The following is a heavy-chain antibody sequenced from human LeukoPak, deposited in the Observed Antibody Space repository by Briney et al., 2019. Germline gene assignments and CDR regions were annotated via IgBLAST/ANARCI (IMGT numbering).Heavy chain of an antibody. CDR2: INPNSGGT. D-gene: IGHD3-22*01. Sequence: GASVKVSCKASGYTFTGYYMHWVRQAPGQGLEWMGWINPNSGGTNYAQKFQGRVPMTRDTSISTAYMELSRLRSDDTAVYYCARESGGIVVVTYGTDFGYWGQGTLVTVSS. V-gene: IGHV1-2*02. J-gene: IGHJ4*02. CDR3: ARESGGIVVVTYGTDFGY. CDR1: GYTFTGYY.